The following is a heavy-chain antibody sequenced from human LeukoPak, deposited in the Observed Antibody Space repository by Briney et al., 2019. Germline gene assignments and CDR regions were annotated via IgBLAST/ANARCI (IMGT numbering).Heavy chain of an antibody. CDR2: INPNSGGT. J-gene: IGHJ4*02. D-gene: IGHD3-3*01. CDR1: GYTLTGYY. Sequence: ASVKVSCKASGYTLTGYYMHWVRQAPGQGLEWMGWINPNSGGTNYAQKFQGRVTMTRDTSISTAYMELSRLRSDDTAVYYCARDFWSGYLLFDYWGQGTLVTVSS. CDR3: ARDFWSGYLLFDY. V-gene: IGHV1-2*02.